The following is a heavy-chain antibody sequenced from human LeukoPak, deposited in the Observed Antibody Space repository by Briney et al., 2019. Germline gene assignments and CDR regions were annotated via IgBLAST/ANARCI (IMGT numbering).Heavy chain of an antibody. CDR1: DSSFWSHD. J-gene: IGHJ4*02. V-gene: IGHV3-23*01. Sequence: PGGSLTLSCAVSDSSFWSHDMSWVRQTLEKGLEWVSSIASDGASFYADSVRGRFTISRDKSQNILYLQMNSLRADDTPRYYCAKGPNFGSWRAVNYWGQGRLVTVSS. CDR3: AKGPNFGSWRAVNY. CDR2: IASDGAS. D-gene: IGHD3-10*01.